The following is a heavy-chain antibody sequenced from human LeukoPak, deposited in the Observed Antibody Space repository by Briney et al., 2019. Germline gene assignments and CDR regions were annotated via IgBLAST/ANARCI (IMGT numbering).Heavy chain of an antibody. J-gene: IGHJ4*02. CDR3: GRHRDRGSLPLDY. D-gene: IGHD1-26*01. CDR2: IYYTGTT. V-gene: IGHV4-30-2*03. Sequence: SQTLSLTCAVSGGSISSGGYSWGWIRQPPGKGLEWIGSIYYTGTTYYNPSLKSRVTMSVDTSKNQFSLKVTSVTAADTAVYYCGRHRDRGSLPLDYWGQGTLVTVSS. CDR1: GGSISSGGYS.